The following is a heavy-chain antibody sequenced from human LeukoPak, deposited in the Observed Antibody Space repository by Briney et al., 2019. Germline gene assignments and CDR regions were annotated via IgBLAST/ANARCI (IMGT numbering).Heavy chain of an antibody. D-gene: IGHD2-2*01. CDR2: IYHSGST. V-gene: IGHV4-38-2*02. J-gene: IGHJ4*02. CDR1: GYSISSGYY. CDR3: ARASLHCSSTSCYILYSSGFDY. Sequence: PSETLSLTCTVSGYSISSGYYWGWIRQPPGKGPEWIGSIYHSGSTYYNPSLKSRVTISVDTSKNQFSLKLSSVTAADTAVYYCARASLHCSSTSCYILYSSGFDYWGQGTLVTVSS.